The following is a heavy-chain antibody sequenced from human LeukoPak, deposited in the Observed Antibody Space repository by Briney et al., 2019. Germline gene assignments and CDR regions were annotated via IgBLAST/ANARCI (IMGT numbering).Heavy chain of an antibody. J-gene: IGHJ6*02. CDR3: AGGGYLYYYYYYGMDV. CDR1: GYTFTSYG. D-gene: IGHD3-22*01. Sequence: GASVKVSCKASGYTFTSYGISWVRQAPGQGLEWMGWISAYNGNTNYAQKLQGRVTMTTDTSTSTAYMELRSLRSDDTAVYYCAGGGYLYYYYYYGMDVWGQGTTVTVSS. CDR2: ISAYNGNT. V-gene: IGHV1-18*01.